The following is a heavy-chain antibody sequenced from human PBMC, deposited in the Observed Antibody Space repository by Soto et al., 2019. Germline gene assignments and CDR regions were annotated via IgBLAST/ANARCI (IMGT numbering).Heavy chain of an antibody. J-gene: IGHJ4*02. CDR3: AKVRFLEWLTDY. Sequence: QVQLVESGGGVVQPGRSLRLSCAASGFTFSSYGMHWVRQAPGKGLEWVAVISYDGSNKYYADSVKGRFTISRDNSKNTLYLQMNSRRAEDTAVYYCAKVRFLEWLTDYWGQGTLVTVSS. CDR1: GFTFSSYG. V-gene: IGHV3-30*18. D-gene: IGHD3-3*01. CDR2: ISYDGSNK.